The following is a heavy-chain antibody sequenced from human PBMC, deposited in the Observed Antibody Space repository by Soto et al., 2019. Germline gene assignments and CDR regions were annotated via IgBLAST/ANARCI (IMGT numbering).Heavy chain of an antibody. D-gene: IGHD3-9*01. V-gene: IGHV4-59*01. CDR3: ARDRKLVIPGNYYYYGMDV. Sequence: SETLSLTCSVPGGSIRDYFWTWVRQPPGKGLEWIGYISSSGTINYNSSLKSRVTISLNTSRNHFSLKLSSVTTADTAVYFCARDRKLVIPGNYYYYGMDVWGQGTTVTVSS. J-gene: IGHJ6*02. CDR1: GGSIRDYF. CDR2: ISSSGTI.